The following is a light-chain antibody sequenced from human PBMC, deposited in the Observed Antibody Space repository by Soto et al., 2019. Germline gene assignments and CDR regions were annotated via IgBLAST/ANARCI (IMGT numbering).Light chain of an antibody. CDR3: QQYSSSRT. CDR2: GTS. V-gene: IGKV3-20*01. Sequence: EIVLTQSPGTLSLSPGERATLSCRASQSVSSSYLAWYQQKPGQAPRLLIYGTSSRATGIPDRFSGSGSGTDFTLTISRLEPEDFAVYSCQQYSSSRTFGQGTKLEIK. CDR1: QSVSSSY. J-gene: IGKJ2*01.